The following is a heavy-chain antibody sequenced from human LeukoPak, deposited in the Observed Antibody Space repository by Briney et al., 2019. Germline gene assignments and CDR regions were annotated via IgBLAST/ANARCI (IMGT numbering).Heavy chain of an antibody. Sequence: GASVKVSCKASGYTFTNYGISWVRQAPGQGLEWMGWISAYNGNTNYAQKLQGRVTMTTDTSTSTAYMELRSLRSDDTAVYYCARAPYYYDSSEGLFDYWGQGTLVTVSS. CDR2: ISAYNGNT. V-gene: IGHV1-18*01. D-gene: IGHD3-22*01. J-gene: IGHJ4*02. CDR1: GYTFTNYG. CDR3: ARAPYYYDSSEGLFDY.